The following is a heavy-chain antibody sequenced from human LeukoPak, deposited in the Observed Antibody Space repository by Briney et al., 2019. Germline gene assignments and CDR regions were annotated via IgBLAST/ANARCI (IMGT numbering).Heavy chain of an antibody. CDR2: IYYSGSM. J-gene: IGHJ6*02. CDR1: GGSISSGDYY. CDR3: ARGSYSYYYYGMDV. Sequence: PSETLSLTCRVSGGSISSGDYYWSWIRQPPGKGLEWIGYIYYSGSMYYNPSLTGRLTISVDTSKNQFSLKLSSVTAADTAVYYYARGSYSYYYYGMDVWGQGTTVTVSS. V-gene: IGHV4-30-4*01. D-gene: IGHD1-26*01.